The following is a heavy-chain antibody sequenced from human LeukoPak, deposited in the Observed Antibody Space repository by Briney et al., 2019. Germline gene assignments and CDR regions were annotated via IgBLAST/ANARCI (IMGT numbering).Heavy chain of an antibody. V-gene: IGHV3-23*01. Sequence: GGSLRLSSAASGFTFSSYAMSWVRQAPGKGLEWVSAISGSGGSKYYADSVKGRFTISRDNSKNTLYLQMNSLRAEDTAVYYCAKDYYCSSRGYYFDYWGQGTLVTVSS. D-gene: IGHD6-13*01. J-gene: IGHJ4*02. CDR3: AKDYYCSSRGYYFDY. CDR1: GFTFSSYA. CDR2: ISGSGGSK.